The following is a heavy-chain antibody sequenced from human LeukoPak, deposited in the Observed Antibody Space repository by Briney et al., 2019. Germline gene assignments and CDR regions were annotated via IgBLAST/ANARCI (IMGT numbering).Heavy chain of an antibody. CDR1: GGSISSYY. J-gene: IGHJ4*02. Sequence: SETLSLTCTVSGGSISSYYWSWIRQPPGKGLEWIGYIYYSGSTNYNPSLKSRVTISVDTSKNQFSLKLSSVTAADTAVYYCARHDESGYSSSWYEDEVGNYFDYWGQGTLVTVSS. CDR3: ARHDESGYSSSWYEDEVGNYFDY. CDR2: IYYSGST. V-gene: IGHV4-59*08. D-gene: IGHD6-13*01.